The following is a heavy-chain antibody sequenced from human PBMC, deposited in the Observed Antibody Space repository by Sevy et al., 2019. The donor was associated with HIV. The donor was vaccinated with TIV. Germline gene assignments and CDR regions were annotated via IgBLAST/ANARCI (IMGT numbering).Heavy chain of an antibody. CDR2: INHSGST. D-gene: IGHD2-2*02. Sequence: SETLSLTCAVYGGSFSGYYWSWIRQPPGKGLEWIGEINHSGSTNYNPSLKSRVTISVDTSKNQFSLKLSSVTAADTAVYYCARSYCSSTSCYTRGYSSSSFDYWGQGTLVTVSS. CDR1: GGSFSGYY. V-gene: IGHV4-34*01. J-gene: IGHJ4*02. CDR3: ARSYCSSTSCYTRGYSSSSFDY.